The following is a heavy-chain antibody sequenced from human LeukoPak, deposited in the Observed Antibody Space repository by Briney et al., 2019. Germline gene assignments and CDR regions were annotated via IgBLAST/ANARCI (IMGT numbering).Heavy chain of an antibody. V-gene: IGHV4-39*01. CDR1: GGSISSSSYY. CDR2: IYYSGST. J-gene: IGHJ6*03. Sequence: SETLSLTCTVSGGSISSSSYYWGWIRQPPGKGLEWIGSIYYSGSTYYNPSLKSRVTISVDTSKNQFSLKLSSVTAADTAVYYCASNAIFGVDIYYMDVWGKGTTVTVSS. CDR3: ASNAIFGVDIYYMDV. D-gene: IGHD3-3*01.